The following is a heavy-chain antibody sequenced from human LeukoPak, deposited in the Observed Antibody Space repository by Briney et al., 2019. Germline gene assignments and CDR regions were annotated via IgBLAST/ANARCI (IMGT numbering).Heavy chain of an antibody. J-gene: IGHJ4*02. CDR2: ISSSGRTI. D-gene: IGHD4-23*01. Sequence: GGSLRLSCAASGFSFSSYEMNWVRQAPGKGLEWVSHISSSGRTIYYADSVKGRFTISRDNAKNSLYIQMNSLRAEDTAVYYCAREEERWGGFDYWGQGTLVTVSS. CDR3: AREEERWGGFDY. V-gene: IGHV3-48*03. CDR1: GFSFSSYE.